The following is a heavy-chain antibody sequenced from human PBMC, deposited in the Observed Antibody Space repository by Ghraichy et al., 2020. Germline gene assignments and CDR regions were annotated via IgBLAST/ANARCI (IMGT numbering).Heavy chain of an antibody. CDR1: GFTFRNYA. D-gene: IGHD1-14*01. J-gene: IGHJ4*02. CDR2: IAYDGSNE. Sequence: GGSLRLSCAASGFTFRNYAMHWIRRAPGKGMEWVAVIAYDGSNEFFGDSVKGRFTISRDNSRNVLYLQMNSLRIDDTAVYYCAKDRLPDFNNPGEYDHWGQGVLVTVSS. CDR3: AKDRLPDFNNPGEYDH. V-gene: IGHV3-30*18.